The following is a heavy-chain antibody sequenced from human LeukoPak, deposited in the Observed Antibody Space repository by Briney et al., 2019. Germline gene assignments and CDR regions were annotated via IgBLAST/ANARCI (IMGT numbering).Heavy chain of an antibody. Sequence: GESLRLSCVASGFTFSNYAMSCVRQAPGKRLEWVSAVTGRGGSTYYADSVKGRFTISGDNSRNTLFLQMNSLRAEDTAIYYCAKWGDFDILTGYYVSDFWGQGTLVTVSS. CDR2: VTGRGGST. CDR3: AKWGDFDILTGYYVSDF. V-gene: IGHV3-23*01. CDR1: GFTFSNYA. D-gene: IGHD3-9*01. J-gene: IGHJ4*02.